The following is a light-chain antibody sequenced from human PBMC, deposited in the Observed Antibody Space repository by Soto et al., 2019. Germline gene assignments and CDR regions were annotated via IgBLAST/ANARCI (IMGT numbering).Light chain of an antibody. J-gene: IGLJ3*02. CDR1: SSDVGGYNY. CDR3: SSYTSSSPRV. Sequence: QSALTQPASVSGSPGQSITISCTGTSSDVGGYNYVSWYQQHPGKAPKLMIYEVSNRPSGVSNRFSGSKSGNTASLTISGLQAEDEADYYCSSYTSSSPRVFGGGTKLPVL. V-gene: IGLV2-14*01. CDR2: EVS.